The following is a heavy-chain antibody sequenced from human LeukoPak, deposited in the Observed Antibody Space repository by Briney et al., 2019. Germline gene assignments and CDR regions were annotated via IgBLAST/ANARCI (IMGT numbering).Heavy chain of an antibody. V-gene: IGHV5-51*01. CDR2: IYPGDSDT. CDR3: ARTGSSGPDAFDI. J-gene: IGHJ3*02. D-gene: IGHD1-26*01. CDR1: GYRFTSYW. Sequence: GESLKISCKGSGYRFTSYWIGWVRQVPGKGLERMGIIYPGDSDTRYSPSFQGQVTISAVKSISTAYLQWSSLKASDSAMYYCARTGSSGPDAFDIWGQGTMVTVSS.